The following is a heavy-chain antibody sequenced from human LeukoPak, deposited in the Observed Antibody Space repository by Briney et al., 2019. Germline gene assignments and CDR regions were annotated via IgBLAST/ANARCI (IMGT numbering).Heavy chain of an antibody. D-gene: IGHD2-15*01. CDR3: ARVGGRAGTWFPDY. Sequence: SATLYLTCTASGGSITNYYRSWIRQPAAQGLEWIGRIYSSGSTNYNPSLRSRVTMSVDTSKNQFSLKLSSVTAADAAVYYCARVGGRAGTWFPDYWGEGTLVTVSS. CDR1: GGSITNYY. J-gene: IGHJ4*02. CDR2: IYSSGST. V-gene: IGHV4-4*07.